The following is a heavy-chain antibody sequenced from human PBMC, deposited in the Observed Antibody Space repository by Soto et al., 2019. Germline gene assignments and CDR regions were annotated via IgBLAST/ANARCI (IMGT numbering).Heavy chain of an antibody. V-gene: IGHV1-69*13. Sequence: SVMVSCKASGGTFSSYAISWVRQAPGQGLEWMGGIIPIFGTANYAQKFQGRVTITADESTSTAYMELSSLRSEDTAVYYCAHLNYYDSSGYYSGFDYWGQGTLVTVSS. CDR3: AHLNYYDSSGYYSGFDY. J-gene: IGHJ4*02. CDR1: GGTFSSYA. CDR2: IIPIFGTA. D-gene: IGHD3-22*01.